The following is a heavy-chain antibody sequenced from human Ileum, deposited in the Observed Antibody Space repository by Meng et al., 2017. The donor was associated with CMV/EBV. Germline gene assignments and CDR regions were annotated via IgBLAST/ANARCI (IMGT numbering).Heavy chain of an antibody. CDR3: ARFRIAALGNLFDP. Sequence: QGQLQGPGPGLVKPLQTLSLSCTVPGPPISSGDYYWSWIRQPPGKGLEWIGYIFFSGNTYYNPSLNNRVIISIDTPRNQFSLKVDSVTAADTAVYYCARFRIAALGNLFDPWGHGTLVTVSS. V-gene: IGHV4-30-4*08. J-gene: IGHJ5*02. CDR2: IFFSGNT. CDR1: GPPISSGDYY. D-gene: IGHD6-13*01.